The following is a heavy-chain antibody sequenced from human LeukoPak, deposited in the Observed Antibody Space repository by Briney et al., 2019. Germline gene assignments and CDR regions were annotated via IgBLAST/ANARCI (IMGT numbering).Heavy chain of an antibody. Sequence: TLSLTCTFSGGYINSGNYYWNWIRQPAGKGLEWIGRIYISGAINYNPSLKSRVTISVDTSKKQFSLKLTSVTAADTAVYYCASGGVGARPDWGQGTLVIVSS. D-gene: IGHD1-26*01. J-gene: IGHJ4*02. CDR1: GGYINSGNYY. CDR3: ASGGVGARPD. V-gene: IGHV4-61*02. CDR2: IYISGAI.